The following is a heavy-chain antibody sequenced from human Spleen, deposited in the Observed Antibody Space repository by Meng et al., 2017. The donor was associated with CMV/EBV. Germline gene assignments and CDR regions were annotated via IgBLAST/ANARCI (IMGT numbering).Heavy chain of an antibody. CDR3: AKGSAFTTHYYYGMDV. CDR1: GFTFDDYA. CDR2: ISWNSGSI. V-gene: IGHV3-9*01. Sequence: SLRLSCAASGFTFDDYAMHWVRQPPGKGLEWVSGISWNSGSIAYADSVKGRFTISRDNAKNSLYLQMNSLRPEDTALYYFAKGSAFTTHYYYGMDVWGQGTTVTVSS. D-gene: IGHD3-22*01. J-gene: IGHJ6*02.